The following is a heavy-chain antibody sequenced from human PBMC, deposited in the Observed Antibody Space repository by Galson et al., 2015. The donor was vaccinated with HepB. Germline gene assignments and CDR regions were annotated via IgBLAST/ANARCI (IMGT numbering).Heavy chain of an antibody. D-gene: IGHD3-22*01. CDR1: GFTFSSYS. CDR2: ISSSSSYI. V-gene: IGHV3-21*01. CDR3: ARDLIPGRTVVVKDAFDI. J-gene: IGHJ3*02. Sequence: SLRLSCAASGFTFSSYSMNWVRQAPGKGLEWVSSISSSSSYIYYADSVKGRFTISRDNAKNSLYLQMNSLRAEDTAVYYCARDLIPGRTVVVKDAFDIWGQGTMVTVSS.